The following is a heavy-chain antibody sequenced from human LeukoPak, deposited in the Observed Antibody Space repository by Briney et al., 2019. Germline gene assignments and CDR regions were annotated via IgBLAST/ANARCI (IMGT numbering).Heavy chain of an antibody. V-gene: IGHV3-30*04. CDR2: ISYDGANT. CDR3: VGEALMIVVPPGLDY. J-gene: IGHJ4*02. CDR1: GFTFNTYT. Sequence: PGGSLRLSCAASGFTFNTYTMHWVRQAPGKGLEWLALISYDGANTYYADSVRGRFTISRDNTKNTLYLQMHSLRVEDTAVYHCVGEALMIVVPPGLDYWGQGTLVTVSS. D-gene: IGHD3-22*01.